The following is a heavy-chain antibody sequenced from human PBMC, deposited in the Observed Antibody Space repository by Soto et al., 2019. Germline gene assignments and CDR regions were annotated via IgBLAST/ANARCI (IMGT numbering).Heavy chain of an antibody. D-gene: IGHD2-2*01. V-gene: IGHV3-53*04. Sequence: GGSVRLSCAPSGFTVRNNYMSWVRQAPGKGMEWVSVIYSSGSTYYADSVKGRFTISRHNSKNTLYLQMNSLRAENTAVYYCAREPGGGTCSSTSCPIESWGQGTLVTVSS. CDR2: IYSSGST. CDR1: GFTVRNNY. J-gene: IGHJ4*02. CDR3: AREPGGGTCSSTSCPIES.